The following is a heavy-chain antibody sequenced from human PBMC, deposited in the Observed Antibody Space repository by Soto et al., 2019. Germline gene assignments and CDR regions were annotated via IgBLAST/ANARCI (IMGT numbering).Heavy chain of an antibody. CDR2: INAGNGNT. Sequence: AASVKVSCKASGYSFTSYAIYWVRQAPLQRLEWMGWINAGNGNTKYSQKLQGRVTFTGDTSASTAHMELSSLRSEDTAVYFCARGVENIVVVLDVFGYYGMDVWGQGTTVTVSS. CDR1: GYSFTSYA. J-gene: IGHJ6*02. V-gene: IGHV1-3*01. CDR3: ARGVENIVVVLDVFGYYGMDV. D-gene: IGHD2-2*01.